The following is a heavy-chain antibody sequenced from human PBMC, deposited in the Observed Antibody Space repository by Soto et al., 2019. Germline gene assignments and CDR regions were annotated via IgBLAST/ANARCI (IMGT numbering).Heavy chain of an antibody. D-gene: IGHD6-6*01. Sequence: GGSPRLSCAASGFTFSSYAMSWVRQAPGKGLEWVSDIGVSGDRTDYADSVKGRFTISRDNSKSTLYLQMSSLRAEDTAVYYCAKSIAARPWYFDYWGQGTLVTVSS. V-gene: IGHV3-23*01. CDR2: IGVSGDRT. CDR1: GFTFSSYA. J-gene: IGHJ4*02. CDR3: AKSIAARPWYFDY.